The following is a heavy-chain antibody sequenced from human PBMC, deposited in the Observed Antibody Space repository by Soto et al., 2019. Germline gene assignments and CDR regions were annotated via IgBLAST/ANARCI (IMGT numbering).Heavy chain of an antibody. J-gene: IGHJ4*02. V-gene: IGHV3-49*03. Sequence: GGSLRLSCTASAFTSGDYAMSWFRQAPGKGLEWVGFIRSKAYGGTTEYAASVKGRFTISRDDSKSIAYLQMNSLKTEDTAVYYCTRVRGWDLRYFDYWVEGTLVTVSS. D-gene: IGHD1-26*01. CDR1: AFTSGDYA. CDR3: TRVRGWDLRYFDY. CDR2: IRSKAYGGTT.